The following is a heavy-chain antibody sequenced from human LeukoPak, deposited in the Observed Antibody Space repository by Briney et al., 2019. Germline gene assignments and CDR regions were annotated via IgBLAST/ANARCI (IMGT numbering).Heavy chain of an antibody. J-gene: IGHJ4*02. Sequence: SGTLSLTCSVSGGSIGRSSYYWGWTRQPPGKGLEWIGSIYSGGGTYYNPSLKSRVTISVDTSRNQFSLKLGSVTAADTAVYYCARHGSIATGAFTYWGQGTLVTVSS. V-gene: IGHV4-39*01. CDR2: IYSGGGT. CDR3: ARHGSIATGAFTY. CDR1: GGSIGRSSYY. D-gene: IGHD6-13*01.